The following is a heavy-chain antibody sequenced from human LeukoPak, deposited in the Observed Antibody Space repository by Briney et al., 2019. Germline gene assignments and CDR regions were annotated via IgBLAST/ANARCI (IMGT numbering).Heavy chain of an antibody. J-gene: IGHJ6*02. CDR3: AKDRLAIAAAGSYGMDV. D-gene: IGHD6-13*01. V-gene: IGHV3-23*01. Sequence: GGSLRLSCAASGFTFSSYAMSWVRQALGKGLEWVSAISGSGGSTYYADSVKGRFTISRDNSKNTLYLQMNSLRAEDTAVYYCAKDRLAIAAAGSYGMDVWGQGTTVTVSS. CDR1: GFTFSSYA. CDR2: ISGSGGST.